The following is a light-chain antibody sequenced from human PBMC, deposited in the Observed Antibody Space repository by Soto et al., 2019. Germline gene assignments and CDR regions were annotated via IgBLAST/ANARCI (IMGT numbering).Light chain of an antibody. J-gene: IGKJ2*01. CDR2: GAT. CDR3: HQYGNSPQT. Sequence: EIVLTQSPGALSLSPGERATLSCWASESVGDYLAWYQQKPGQAPRLLIYGATKRTSGTPDRFSGTGSETAFTLAISRLEPGDFAVYYCHQYGNSPQTFGQGTKVEIK. V-gene: IGKV3-20*01. CDR1: ESVGDY.